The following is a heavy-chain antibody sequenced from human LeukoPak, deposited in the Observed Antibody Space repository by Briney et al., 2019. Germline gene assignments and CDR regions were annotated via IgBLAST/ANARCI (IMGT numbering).Heavy chain of an antibody. CDR3: AKGSRSYNFDY. V-gene: IGHV3-23*01. CDR1: GFTFSSYA. Sequence: GGSLRLSCAASGFTFSSYAMSWVRQAPGKGLEWVSVISVSGGSTYYADSVKGRFTISRDNSKNTLYLQMNSLRAEDTAVYYCAKGSRSYNFDYWGQGTLVTVSS. J-gene: IGHJ4*02. D-gene: IGHD1-26*01. CDR2: ISVSGGST.